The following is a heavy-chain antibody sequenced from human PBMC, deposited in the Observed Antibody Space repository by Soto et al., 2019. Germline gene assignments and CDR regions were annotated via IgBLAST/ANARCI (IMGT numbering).Heavy chain of an antibody. CDR3: AREDYSSSSGFDP. D-gene: IGHD6-6*01. V-gene: IGHV4-31*03. Sequence: QVQLQESGPGLVKPSQTLSLTCTVSGGSIGSGGYYWSWIRQHPGKGLEWIGYIFHTGSTYYNASLKSRVTISVDTSKNQFSLNLRSMTAADTAVYYCAREDYSSSSGFDPWGQGTLVTVSS. CDR2: IFHTGST. J-gene: IGHJ5*02. CDR1: GGSIGSGGYY.